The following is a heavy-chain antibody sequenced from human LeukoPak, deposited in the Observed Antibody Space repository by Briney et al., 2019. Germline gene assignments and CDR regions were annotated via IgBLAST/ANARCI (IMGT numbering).Heavy chain of an antibody. CDR1: GFTFSRYA. CDR2: ISSNGGST. Sequence: GGSLRLSCAASGFTFSRYAMHWVRQAPGKGLESVSAISSNGGSTYYANSVKGRFTISRDNSKDTLYLQMGSLRAEDLAVYYCARDFGLTGKVDYWGQGTLVTVSS. D-gene: IGHD1-20*01. V-gene: IGHV3-64*01. J-gene: IGHJ4*02. CDR3: ARDFGLTGKVDY.